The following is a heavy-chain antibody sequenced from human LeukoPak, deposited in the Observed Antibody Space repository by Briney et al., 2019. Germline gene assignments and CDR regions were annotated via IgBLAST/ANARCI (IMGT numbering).Heavy chain of an antibody. CDR3: ARVWAWGSGNYFDN. CDR1: GFAFDAFG. CDR2: IRGDAGST. V-gene: IGHV3-20*04. Sequence: PRRSLRLSCAASGFAFDAFGMTWVRHAPAQGLEWVSAIRGDAGSTGHADSVKGRFTISRDNAKNSLYLQMNSLRVEDTALYYCARVWAWGSGNYFDNWGQGTLVTVSS. D-gene: IGHD7-27*01. J-gene: IGHJ4*02.